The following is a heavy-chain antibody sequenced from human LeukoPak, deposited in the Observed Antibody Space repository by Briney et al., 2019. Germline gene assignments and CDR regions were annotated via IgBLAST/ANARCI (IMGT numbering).Heavy chain of an antibody. CDR2: FSWYSGSI. Sequence: GGSLSLSCAVSGFTFDDYVMHWVRQAAGKGLEGVSGFSWYSGSIGYADSVKGRFTISRDNAKNSLYLQMNSLRGEDMTLYYCAKGLVGSSIADFFDDWGQGTLVTVSS. CDR3: AKGLVGSSIADFFDD. CDR1: GFTFDDYV. J-gene: IGHJ4*02. V-gene: IGHV3-9*03. D-gene: IGHD6-6*01.